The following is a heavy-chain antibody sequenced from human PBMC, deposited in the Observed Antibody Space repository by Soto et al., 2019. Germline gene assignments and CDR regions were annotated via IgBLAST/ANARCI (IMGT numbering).Heavy chain of an antibody. CDR2: ISYDGSNK. J-gene: IGHJ4*02. V-gene: IGHV3-30*18. Sequence: GSLRLSCAASGFTFSSYGMHWVRQAPGKGLEWVAVISYDGSNKYYADSVKGRFTISRDNSKNTLYLQMNSLRAEDTAVYYCAKDRVATIGGYYFDYWGQGTLVTVSS. CDR3: AKDRVATIGGYYFDY. D-gene: IGHD5-12*01. CDR1: GFTFSSYG.